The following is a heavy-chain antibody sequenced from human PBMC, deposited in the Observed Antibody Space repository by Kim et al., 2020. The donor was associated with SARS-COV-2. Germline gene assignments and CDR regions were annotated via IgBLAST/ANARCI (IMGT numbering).Heavy chain of an antibody. Sequence: GGSLRLSCTASGFSFSIHDMNWVHQAPGKGLEWVSSISSSSSYKYYVDSVRGRFTISRDNAKNSLYLQMNSLRAEDTAIYYCARDIVTYWGQGTLVTVSS. CDR2: ISSSSSYK. CDR3: ARDIVTY. CDR1: GFSFSIHD. D-gene: IGHD5-18*01. V-gene: IGHV3-21*01. J-gene: IGHJ1*01.